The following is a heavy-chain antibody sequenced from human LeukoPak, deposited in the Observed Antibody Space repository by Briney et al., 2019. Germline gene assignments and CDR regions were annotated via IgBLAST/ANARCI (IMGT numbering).Heavy chain of an antibody. CDR2: IWYDGSNK. Sequence: GGSLRLSCAASGFTFSSYGMHWVRQAPGKGLEWVAVIWYDGSNKYYADSVKGRFTISRGNSKNTLYLQMNSLRAEDTAVYYCARDGDAYSSGWLWGQGTLVTVSS. D-gene: IGHD6-19*01. CDR3: ARDGDAYSSGWL. CDR1: GFTFSSYG. V-gene: IGHV3-33*01. J-gene: IGHJ4*02.